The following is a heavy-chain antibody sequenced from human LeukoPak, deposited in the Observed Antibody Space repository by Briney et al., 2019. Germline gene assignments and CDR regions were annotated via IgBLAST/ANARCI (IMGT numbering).Heavy chain of an antibody. CDR2: IWYDGSNK. V-gene: IGHV3-33*01. CDR3: ARGMVMYSSSSFYGMDV. Sequence: PGRSLRLSCAASGFAFSTYVMHWVRQAPGKGLEWVAVIWYDGSNKNSADSVKGRFTISRDNSKNTLYLQMNSLRAEDTAVYYCARGMVMYSSSSFYGMDVRGQGTTVTVSS. D-gene: IGHD6-13*01. J-gene: IGHJ6*02. CDR1: GFAFSTYV.